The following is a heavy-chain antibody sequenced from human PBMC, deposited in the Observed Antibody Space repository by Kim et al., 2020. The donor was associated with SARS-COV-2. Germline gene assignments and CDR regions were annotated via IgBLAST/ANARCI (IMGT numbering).Heavy chain of an antibody. J-gene: IGHJ5*02. V-gene: IGHV6-1*01. D-gene: IGHD6-19*01. CDR2: TYYRSKWYN. CDR3: ARDYGAVAGFFPLGWFDP. Sequence: SQTLSLTCAISGDSVSSNSAAWDWIRQSPSRGLEWLGRTYYRSKWYNDYAVSVKSRITINPDTSKNQFSLQLNSVTPEDTAVYYCARDYGAVAGFFPLGWFDPWGQGTLVTVSS. CDR1: GDSVSSNSAA.